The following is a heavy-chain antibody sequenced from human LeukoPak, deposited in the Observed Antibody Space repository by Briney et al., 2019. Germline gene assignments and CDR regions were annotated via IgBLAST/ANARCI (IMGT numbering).Heavy chain of an antibody. CDR2: ISAYNGNT. Sequence: ASVTVSCKASGYTFTSYGISWVRQAPGQGLEWMGWISAYNGNTNYAQMLQGRVTMTTDTSTSTAYMELRSLRSDDTAVYYCARDIVATKDAFDIWGQGTMVTVSS. CDR1: GYTFTSYG. CDR3: ARDIVATKDAFDI. V-gene: IGHV1-18*01. D-gene: IGHD5-12*01. J-gene: IGHJ3*02.